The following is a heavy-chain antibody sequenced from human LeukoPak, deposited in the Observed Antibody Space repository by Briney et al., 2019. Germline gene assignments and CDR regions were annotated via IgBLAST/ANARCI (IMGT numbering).Heavy chain of an antibody. Sequence: GGSLRLSCAASGFTFSSYNMNWVRQAPGKGLEWVSSISSSSSHIYYADSVTGRFTISRDNAKNSLYLQMNSLRAGDTTVYYFAIWPIAAAPPVYYFDYWGQGTLVTVSS. CDR2: ISSSSSHI. V-gene: IGHV3-21*01. CDR3: AIWPIAAAPPVYYFDY. J-gene: IGHJ4*02. D-gene: IGHD6-13*01. CDR1: GFTFSSYN.